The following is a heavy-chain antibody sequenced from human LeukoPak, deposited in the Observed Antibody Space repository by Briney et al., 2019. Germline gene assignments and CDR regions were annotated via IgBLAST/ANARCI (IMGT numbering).Heavy chain of an antibody. V-gene: IGHV3-53*01. CDR1: GFTVSSNY. D-gene: IGHD2-2*01. CDR2: IYSGGST. J-gene: IGHJ5*02. CDR3: AKDLSSTSCYPTCDWFDP. Sequence: GGSLRLSCAASGFTVSSNYMSWVRQAPGKGLEWVSVIYSGGSTYYADSVKGRFTISRDNSKNTLYLQMNSLRAEDTAVYYCAKDLSSTSCYPTCDWFDPWGQGTLVTVSS.